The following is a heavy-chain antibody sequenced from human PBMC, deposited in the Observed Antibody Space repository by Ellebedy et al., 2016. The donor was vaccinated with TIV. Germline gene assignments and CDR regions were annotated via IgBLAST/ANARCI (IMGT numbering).Heavy chain of an antibody. CDR2: ISTYDDDT. J-gene: IGHJ5*02. D-gene: IGHD2-15*01. V-gene: IGHV1-18*04. CDR3: ARTIIGGISDSGFDP. CDR1: GYTFTKYG. Sequence: AASVKVSCKASGYTFTKYGISWVRQAPGQGLEWMAWISTYDDDTNYAQKFQDRVTMTIDTSTTTAYMELRSLRPDDTAVYYCARTIIGGISDSGFDPWGQGTLVTVSS.